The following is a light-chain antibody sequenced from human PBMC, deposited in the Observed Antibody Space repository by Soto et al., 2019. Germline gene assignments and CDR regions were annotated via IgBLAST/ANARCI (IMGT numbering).Light chain of an antibody. CDR2: DSS. CDR3: QQFGDWPS. J-gene: IGKJ1*01. CDR1: QSVSSH. V-gene: IGKV3-15*01. Sequence: EIRMTQSPAILSVSPGESATLSCRASQSVSSHVVWYQQKPGQAPRLLISDSSTRATGIPARFSGSGSGTEFTLTISSLQSHDSAIYYCQQFGDWPSFGLGTKVDIK.